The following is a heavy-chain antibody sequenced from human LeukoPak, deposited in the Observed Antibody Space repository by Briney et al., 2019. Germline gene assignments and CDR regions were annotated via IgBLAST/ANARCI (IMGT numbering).Heavy chain of an antibody. V-gene: IGHV4-4*07. D-gene: IGHD5-12*01. J-gene: IGHJ4*02. Sequence: PSETLSLTCTVSGGSISSYYWSWIRQPAGKGLEWIGRIYTSGRNHYHPSLESRVTMTVDTSKNQFSLKPSSVTAADTAVYYCARQKGSGYDRYFDYWGQGTLVTVSS. CDR2: IYTSGRN. CDR1: GGSISSYY. CDR3: ARQKGSGYDRYFDY.